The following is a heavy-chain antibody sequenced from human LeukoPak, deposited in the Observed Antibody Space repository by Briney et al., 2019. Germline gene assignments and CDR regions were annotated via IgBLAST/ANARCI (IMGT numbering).Heavy chain of an antibody. V-gene: IGHV3-53*01. J-gene: IGHJ4*02. CDR3: AREAGEVEDRSSWFDY. CDR2: IYSGGST. CDR1: GFTVSSNY. Sequence: GGSLRLSCAASGFTVSSNYMSWVRQAPGKGLEWVSVIYSGGSTYYADSVKGRFTISRDNSKNTLYLQMNSLRAEDTAVYYCAREAGEVEDRSSWFDYWGQGTLVTVSS. D-gene: IGHD6-13*01.